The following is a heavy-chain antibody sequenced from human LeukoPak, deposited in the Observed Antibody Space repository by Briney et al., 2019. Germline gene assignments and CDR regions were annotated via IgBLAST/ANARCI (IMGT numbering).Heavy chain of an antibody. D-gene: IGHD1-26*01. CDR3: AIDLRNSLGATYLDY. Sequence: GGSLRLSCAASGFTFSSYAMTWVRLAPGKGLEWVSTIINSGATTYDADSMKGRFTTSRDNSKNRLYLQMNSLRAEDTAVYYCAIDLRNSLGATYLDYWGQGTLVTVSS. J-gene: IGHJ4*02. CDR2: IINSGATT. CDR1: GFTFSSYA. V-gene: IGHV3-23*01.